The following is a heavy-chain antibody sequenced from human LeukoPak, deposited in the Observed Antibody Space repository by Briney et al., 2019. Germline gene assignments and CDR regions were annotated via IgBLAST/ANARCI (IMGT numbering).Heavy chain of an antibody. CDR1: GGSISSYY. Sequence: PSETLSLTCTVSGGSISSYYWSWIRQPPGKGLEWIGYIYYSGSTNYNPSLKSRVTTSVDTSKNQFSLKLNSVTAADTAVYYCARDRRDCSGGSCYKYSFDPWGQGTLVTVSS. V-gene: IGHV4-59*01. CDR2: IYYSGST. D-gene: IGHD2-15*01. J-gene: IGHJ5*02. CDR3: ARDRRDCSGGSCYKYSFDP.